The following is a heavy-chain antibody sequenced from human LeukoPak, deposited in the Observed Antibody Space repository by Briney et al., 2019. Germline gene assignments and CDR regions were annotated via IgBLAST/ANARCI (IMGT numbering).Heavy chain of an antibody. V-gene: IGHV3-7*01. CDR3: ARDGRGQWLVRGFDY. Sequence: GGSLRLSCAASGFNFSTYWMTWVRQVPGKGLEWVANIKQDGSEKYYVDSVKGRFTISRDNAKNSLYLQMNSLRAEDTAVYYCARDGRGQWLVRGFDYWGQGTLVTVSS. CDR1: GFNFSTYW. D-gene: IGHD6-19*01. CDR2: IKQDGSEK. J-gene: IGHJ4*02.